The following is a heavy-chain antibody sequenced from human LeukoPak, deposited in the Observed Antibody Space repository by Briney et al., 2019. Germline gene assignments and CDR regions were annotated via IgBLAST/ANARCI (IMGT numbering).Heavy chain of an antibody. CDR1: GFTFSDYY. CDR3: ARDRCSNGIGCYYYYMDV. V-gene: IGHV3-11*04. CDR2: ISSSGNTK. D-gene: IGHD2-8*01. Sequence: GGSLRLSCAASGFTFSDYYMSWIRQAPGKGLEWVSYISSSGNTKYYADSVKGRFTISRDNAKNSLYLQMNSLRAEDTAVYFCARDRCSNGIGCYYYYMDVWGKGTTVTISS. J-gene: IGHJ6*03.